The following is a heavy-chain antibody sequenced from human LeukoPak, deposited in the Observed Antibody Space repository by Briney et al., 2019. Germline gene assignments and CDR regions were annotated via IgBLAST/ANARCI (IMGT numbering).Heavy chain of an antibody. CDR3: ARGKFYMDV. D-gene: IGHD4-23*01. CDR2: ISAYNGNT. J-gene: IGHJ6*03. Sequence: GASVKVSCKASGYTFTSYGISWVRQAPGQGLEWMGWISAYNGNTNYAQKLQGRFTMTTDTSTTTAYMELSSLTPDDTAVYYCARGKFYMDVWGKGTTVTVSS. CDR1: GYTFTSYG. V-gene: IGHV1-18*01.